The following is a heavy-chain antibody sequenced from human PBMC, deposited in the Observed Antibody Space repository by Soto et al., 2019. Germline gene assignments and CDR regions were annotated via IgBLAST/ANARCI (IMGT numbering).Heavy chain of an antibody. CDR1: GGSFSGYY. J-gene: IGHJ4*02. Sequence: PSETLSLTCAVYGGSFSGYYWSWIRQPPGKGLEWIGEINHSGSTNYNPSLKSRVTISVDTSKNQFSLKLSSVTAADTAVYYCARLGRAAAGSDYWGQGTLVTVSS. V-gene: IGHV4-34*01. D-gene: IGHD6-13*01. CDR3: ARLGRAAAGSDY. CDR2: INHSGST.